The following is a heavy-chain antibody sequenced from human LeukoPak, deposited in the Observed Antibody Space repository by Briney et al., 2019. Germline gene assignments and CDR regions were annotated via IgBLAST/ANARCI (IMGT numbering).Heavy chain of an antibody. J-gene: IGHJ4*02. CDR3: ARALMNTYYYDSSGSTFDY. D-gene: IGHD3-22*01. CDR2: IYYSGST. Sequence: SETLSLTCTVSGGSISSYYWSWIRQPPGKGLEWIGYIYYSGSTNYNPSLKSRVTISVDTSKNQFSLKLSSVTAADTAVYYCARALMNTYYYDSSGSTFDYWGQGTLVTVSS. V-gene: IGHV4-59*01. CDR1: GGSISSYY.